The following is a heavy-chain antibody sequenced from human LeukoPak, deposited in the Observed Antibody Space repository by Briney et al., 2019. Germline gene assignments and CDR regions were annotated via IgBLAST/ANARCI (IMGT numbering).Heavy chain of an antibody. D-gene: IGHD5-12*01. CDR2: IYYSGST. Sequence: PSETLSLTCTVSGDSISSTSYYGGWGRQPPGEGLEWIESIYYSGSTYYHPSRKSRVTISVYTSKSQFYMELTSVTREGPALYFCARRPKYSGYYTNWFDPWGQGTLVTVSS. CDR3: ARRPKYSGYYTNWFDP. CDR1: GDSISSTSYY. V-gene: IGHV4-39*01. J-gene: IGHJ5*02.